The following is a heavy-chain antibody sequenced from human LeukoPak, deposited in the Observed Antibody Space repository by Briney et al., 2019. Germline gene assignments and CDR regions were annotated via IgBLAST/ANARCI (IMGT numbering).Heavy chain of an antibody. D-gene: IGHD3-22*01. CDR2: IYPDDSDT. J-gene: IGHJ3*01. V-gene: IGHV5-51*01. CDR3: ARPNITSYYDSRGYDAFDV. Sequence: GESLKISCKGSGYRFNAYWIAWERQMPGKGLEWMGIIYPDDSDTRYSPSLQGQVTISADKSVRTAYLQWSSLKASDTAMYYCARPNITSYYDSRGYDAFDVWGQGTMVTVSS. CDR1: GYRFNAYW.